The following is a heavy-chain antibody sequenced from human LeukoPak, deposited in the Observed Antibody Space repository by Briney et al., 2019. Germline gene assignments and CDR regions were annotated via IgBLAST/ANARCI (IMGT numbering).Heavy chain of an antibody. D-gene: IGHD3-22*01. CDR1: GYTFTSYD. CDR2: MDGNSGKT. V-gene: IGHV1-8*01. J-gene: IGHJ3*02. Sequence: GASVKVSCKTSGYTFTSYDINWVRQATGQGLEWMGGMDGNSGKTAYAQKFLGRVTITRNTSISTAYMELSSLRSEDTAAYYCARLYYYASSGYDALDIWGQGTMVTVSS. CDR3: ARLYYYASSGYDALDI.